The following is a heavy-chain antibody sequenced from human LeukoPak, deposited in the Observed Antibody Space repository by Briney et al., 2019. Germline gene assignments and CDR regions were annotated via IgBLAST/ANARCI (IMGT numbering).Heavy chain of an antibody. Sequence: ASVKVSCKASGYTFTGYYMHWVRQAPGQGLEWMGRINPNSGGTNYAQKFQGRVTMTRDTSISTAYMEMSGLRSDGTAVYYCASQRTDDFWSGSPWFDPWGQGTLVTVSS. CDR3: ASQRTDDFWSGSPWFDP. V-gene: IGHV1-2*06. CDR2: INPNSGGT. D-gene: IGHD3-3*01. CDR1: GYTFTGYY. J-gene: IGHJ5*02.